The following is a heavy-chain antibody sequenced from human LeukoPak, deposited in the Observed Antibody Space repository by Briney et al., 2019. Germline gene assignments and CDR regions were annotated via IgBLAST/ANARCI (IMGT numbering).Heavy chain of an antibody. CDR2: MNPNSGNT. V-gene: IGHV1-8*03. J-gene: IGHJ4*02. Sequence: ASVKVSCKASGYTFTSYDINWVRQATGQGLEWMGWMNPNSGNTGYAQKFQGRVTITRNTSTSTAYMELSSLRSEDTAVYYCARAIRNVLRFLEWPQYYFDYWGQGTLVTVSS. CDR3: ARAIRNVLRFLEWPQYYFDY. CDR1: GYTFTSYD. D-gene: IGHD3-3*01.